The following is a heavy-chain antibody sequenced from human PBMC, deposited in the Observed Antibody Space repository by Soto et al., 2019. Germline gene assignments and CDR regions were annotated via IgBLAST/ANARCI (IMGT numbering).Heavy chain of an antibody. Sequence: GSLRLSRAASGFTFSSYSMNWVRQAPGKGLEWVSYISSSSSIIYYADSVKGRFTISRDNAKNSLYLQMNSLRDEDTAVYYCARDCLYCSSTSCYHTRFCPWGQGTLVTLSS. CDR1: GFTFSSYS. CDR2: ISSSSSII. CDR3: ARDCLYCSSTSCYHTRFCP. J-gene: IGHJ5*02. D-gene: IGHD2-2*01. V-gene: IGHV3-48*02.